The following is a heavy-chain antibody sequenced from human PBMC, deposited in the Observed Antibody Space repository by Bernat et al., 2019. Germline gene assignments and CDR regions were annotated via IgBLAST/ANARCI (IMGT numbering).Heavy chain of an antibody. Sequence: EVQLVESGGGLVQPGGSLKLSCAASGFTFSGSAMHWVRQASGTGLEWVGRIRSKANSYAAAYGASVKDRFTVSRDDSKNTAYLQMNSLKTEDTAVYYCTGDVVVTAERYSGAFDIWGRGTMVTVSS. J-gene: IGHJ3*02. CDR3: TGDVVVTAERYSGAFDI. V-gene: IGHV3-73*02. CDR1: GFTFSGSA. D-gene: IGHD2-21*02. CDR2: IRSKANSYAA.